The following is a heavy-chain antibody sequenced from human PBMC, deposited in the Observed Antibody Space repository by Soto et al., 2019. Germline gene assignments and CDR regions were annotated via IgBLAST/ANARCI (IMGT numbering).Heavy chain of an antibody. J-gene: IGHJ4*02. Sequence: PGGSLRLSCAASGFTFSSYAMHWVRQAPGKGLEWVAVISYDGSNKYYADSVKGRFTISRDNSKNTLYLQMNSLRAEDTAVYYCAKESYSSGSLPFLHSTPFFDYWGQGTLVTVSS. V-gene: IGHV3-30-3*01. D-gene: IGHD3-22*01. CDR1: GFTFSSYA. CDR2: ISYDGSNK. CDR3: AKESYSSGSLPFLHSTPFFDY.